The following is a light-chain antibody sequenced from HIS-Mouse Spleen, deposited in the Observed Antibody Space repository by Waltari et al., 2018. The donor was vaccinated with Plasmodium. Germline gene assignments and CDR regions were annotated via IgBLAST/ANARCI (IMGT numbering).Light chain of an antibody. CDR2: GAS. V-gene: IGKV3-20*01. J-gene: IGKJ4*01. CDR3: QQYGSSPLT. CDR1: QSVCSSD. Sequence: EIVLTQSPGTLSLSPGESATLPWRASQSVCSSDLAWYRQKPGQAPRLLIYGASSRATGIPDRFSGSGSGTDFTLTISRLEPEDFAVYYCQQYGSSPLTFGGGTKVEIK.